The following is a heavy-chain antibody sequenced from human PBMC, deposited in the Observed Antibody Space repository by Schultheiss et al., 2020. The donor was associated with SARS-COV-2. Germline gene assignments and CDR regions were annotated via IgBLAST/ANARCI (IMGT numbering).Heavy chain of an antibody. CDR2: IYYSGST. CDR1: GGSISSGGYY. V-gene: IGHV4-61*08. J-gene: IGHJ6*02. D-gene: IGHD3-22*01. Sequence: GSLRLSCTVSGGSISSGGYYWSWIRQHPGKGLEWIGYIYYSGSTNYNPSLKSRVTISVDTSKNQFSLKLSSVTAADTAVYYCARAYYYDSSGYYNSDYYYGMDVWGQGTTVTVSS. CDR3: ARAYYYDSSGYYNSDYYYGMDV.